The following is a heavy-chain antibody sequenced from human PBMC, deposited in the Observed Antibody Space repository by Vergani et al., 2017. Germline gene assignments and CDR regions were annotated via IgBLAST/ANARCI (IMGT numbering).Heavy chain of an antibody. J-gene: IGHJ6*03. D-gene: IGHD4-11*01. CDR1: GFTFSSHS. CDR2: ISSSSGAI. Sequence: EVQLVESGGGLVQPGGSLRLSCAASGFTFSSHSMNWVRQAPGKGLEWVSYISSSSGAIDYADSVKGRFTISRDNAKNSLYLQMNSLRAEDTAVYYCARDTVTYGDYYYYYMDVWGKGP. CDR3: ARDTVTYGDYYYYYMDV. V-gene: IGHV3-48*01.